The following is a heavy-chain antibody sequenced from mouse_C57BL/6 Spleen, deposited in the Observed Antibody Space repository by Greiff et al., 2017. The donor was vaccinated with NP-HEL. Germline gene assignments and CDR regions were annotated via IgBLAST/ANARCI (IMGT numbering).Heavy chain of an antibody. J-gene: IGHJ3*01. CDR3: TTRGSSLFAY. CDR1: GFNIKDDY. Sequence: EVMLVESGAELVRPGASVKLSCTASGFNIKDDYMHWVKQRPEQGLEWIGWIDPENGDTEYASKFQGKATITADTSSNTAYLQLSSLTSEDTAVYYCTTRGSSLFAYWGQGTLVTVSA. V-gene: IGHV14-4*01. CDR2: IDPENGDT. D-gene: IGHD1-1*01.